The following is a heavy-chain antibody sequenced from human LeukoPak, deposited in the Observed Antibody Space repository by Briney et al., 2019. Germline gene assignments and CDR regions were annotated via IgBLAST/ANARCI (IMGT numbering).Heavy chain of an antibody. D-gene: IGHD2/OR15-2a*01. V-gene: IGHV1-2*02. J-gene: IGHJ3*01. CDR1: GYTFTGNY. CDR3: VRDDCHSRAYDAFDV. Sequence: ASVKVSCKASGYTFTGNYIHWVRQAPGQGLEWMGWINPNSGATNWLQKLQGRLTMTRDTSISTAYMELSSLTSDDTAVYYCVRDDCHSRAYDAFDVWGQGTMVTVSS. CDR2: INPNSGAT.